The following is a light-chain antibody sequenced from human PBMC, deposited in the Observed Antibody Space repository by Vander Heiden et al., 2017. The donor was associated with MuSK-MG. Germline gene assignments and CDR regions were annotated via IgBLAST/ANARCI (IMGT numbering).Light chain of an antibody. CDR3: HHNNSLPLT. CDR2: AAS. V-gene: IGKV1-27*01. J-gene: IGKJ1*01. Sequence: DFQMTRSPLPLSVSVGDRVTITCRSSLGISNYVAWYQQTPEKVPRLLIYAASTLQSGVPSRCSGSGAGTLFTLTISSLQPEDVASYYRHHNNSLPLTFGQGTKVEIK. CDR1: LGISNY.